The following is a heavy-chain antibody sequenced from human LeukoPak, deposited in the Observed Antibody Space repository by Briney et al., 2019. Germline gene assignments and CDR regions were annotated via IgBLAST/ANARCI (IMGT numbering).Heavy chain of an antibody. Sequence: PSETLCLTCTVSGGSISSGSYYWSWIRQPAGKGLEWIGRIYTSGSTNYNPSLKSRVTISVDTSKNQFSLKLSSVTAADTAVYYCASARAYYHSSGYLDAFDIWGQGTMVTVSS. CDR1: GGSISSGSYY. J-gene: IGHJ3*02. V-gene: IGHV4-61*02. D-gene: IGHD3-22*01. CDR2: IYTSGST. CDR3: ASARAYYHSSGYLDAFDI.